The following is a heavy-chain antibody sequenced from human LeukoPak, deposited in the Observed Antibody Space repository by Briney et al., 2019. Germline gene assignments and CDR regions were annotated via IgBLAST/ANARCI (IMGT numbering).Heavy chain of an antibody. D-gene: IGHD1-26*01. CDR1: GFTFSSYW. CDR2: IKQDGSEK. CDR3: ARDRWELLSPYFDY. Sequence: GGSLRLSCAASGFTFSSYWMSWVRQAPGKGLEWVANIKQDGSEKYYVDSVKGRFTISRDNAKNSLYLQMNSLRAEDTAVYYRARDRWELLSPYFDYWGQGTLVTVSS. J-gene: IGHJ4*02. V-gene: IGHV3-7*01.